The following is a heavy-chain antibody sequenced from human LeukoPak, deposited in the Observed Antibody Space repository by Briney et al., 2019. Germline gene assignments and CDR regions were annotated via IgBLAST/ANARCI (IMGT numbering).Heavy chain of an antibody. CDR3: ARGIRTGYGY. Sequence: SEALSLTCSVSGGSVSSGNYYWSWIRQPPGKGLEWIGHVDNSGTTSYNPSLRRQVAISLETSKNQFSLKVMYLTAADTAVYYCARGIRTGYGYWGQGTLVTVSS. CDR2: VDNSGTT. CDR1: GGSVSSGNYY. D-gene: IGHD1-1*01. J-gene: IGHJ4*02. V-gene: IGHV4-61*01.